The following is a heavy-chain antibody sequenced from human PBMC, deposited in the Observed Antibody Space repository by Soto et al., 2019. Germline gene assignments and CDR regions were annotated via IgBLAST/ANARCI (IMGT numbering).Heavy chain of an antibody. CDR1: GFTFSSYG. CDR3: ARDVYYYGSGSYYMGA. J-gene: IGHJ5*02. D-gene: IGHD3-10*01. CDR2: ISYDGSNK. V-gene: IGHV3-30*03. Sequence: GGSLRLSCAASGFTFSSYGMHWVRQAPGKGLEWVAVISYDGSNKYYADSVKGRFTISRDNSKNTLYLQMNSLRAEDTAVYYCARDVYYYGSGSYYMGAWGQGTLVTVSS.